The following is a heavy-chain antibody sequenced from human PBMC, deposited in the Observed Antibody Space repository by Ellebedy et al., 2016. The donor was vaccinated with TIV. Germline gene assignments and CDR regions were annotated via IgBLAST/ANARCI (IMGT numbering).Heavy chain of an antibody. CDR3: ARDPHGGYMDV. J-gene: IGHJ6*03. V-gene: IGHV3-30*02. CDR2: IRHDGQTK. CDR1: GFTFRSYG. D-gene: IGHD2-15*01. Sequence: GESLKISCAASGFTFRSYGMHWIRQAPGKGLEWVAFIRHDGQTKYYADSVTGRFTISRDNSKNTLYLQMSSLRAEDMAVYFCARDPHGGYMDVWGKGTTVTVSS.